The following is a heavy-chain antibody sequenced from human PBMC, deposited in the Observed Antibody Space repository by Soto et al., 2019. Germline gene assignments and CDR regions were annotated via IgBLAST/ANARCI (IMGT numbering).Heavy chain of an antibody. CDR3: AKDLSGYDLNYYGMDV. J-gene: IGHJ6*02. CDR2: ISYDGSNK. D-gene: IGHD5-12*01. CDR1: GFTFSSYG. Sequence: AGSLRLSCAASGFTFSSYGMHWVRQAPGKGLEWVAVISYDGSNKYYADSVKGRFTISRDNSKNTLYLQMNSLRAEDTAVYYCAKDLSGYDLNYYGMDVWGQGTTVTVSS. V-gene: IGHV3-30*18.